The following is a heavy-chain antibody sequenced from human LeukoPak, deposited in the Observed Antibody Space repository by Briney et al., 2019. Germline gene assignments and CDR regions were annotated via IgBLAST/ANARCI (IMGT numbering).Heavy chain of an antibody. J-gene: IGHJ4*02. D-gene: IGHD3-10*01. CDR3: VRGGYYELGPGY. V-gene: IGHV3-30-3*01. CDR2: MSVNGVNK. Sequence: PGTSLRLSCVASGFSFSSYSIHWVRRVPGKGLEWVAVMSVNGVNKYYADSVRGRFTVSRDISKNTQFLQMNSLGAEDTAVYYCVRGGYYELGPGYWGQGTLVTVSS. CDR1: GFSFSSYS.